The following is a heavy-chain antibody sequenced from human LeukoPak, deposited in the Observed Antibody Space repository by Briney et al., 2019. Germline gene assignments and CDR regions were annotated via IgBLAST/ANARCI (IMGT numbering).Heavy chain of an antibody. Sequence: GGSLRLSCAASGFTFSSYGMHWVRQAPGKGLEWVAFIRYDGSNKYYADSVKGRFTISRDNSKNTLYLQMNSLRAEDAAVYYCARRAGAYSHPYDYWGQGTLVTVSS. CDR3: ARRAGAYSHPYDY. J-gene: IGHJ4*02. CDR1: GFTFSSYG. V-gene: IGHV3-30*02. CDR2: IRYDGSNK. D-gene: IGHD4/OR15-4a*01.